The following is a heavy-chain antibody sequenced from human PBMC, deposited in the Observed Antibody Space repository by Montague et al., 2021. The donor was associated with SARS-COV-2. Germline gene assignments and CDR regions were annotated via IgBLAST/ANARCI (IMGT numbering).Heavy chain of an antibody. V-gene: IGHV4-59*01. J-gene: IGHJ6*02. Sequence: SETLSLTCTVSGGPISRNYWNWIRHPPRKGLAWMGYIYYRGTTNCNPSPMTRVTMSVATTKNQYSLKLNSVTAADTAVYYCARGGGNTADHYYDGMDVWGLGTTVTVSS. D-gene: IGHD4-23*01. CDR2: IYYRGTT. CDR1: GGPISRNY. CDR3: ARGGGNTADHYYDGMDV.